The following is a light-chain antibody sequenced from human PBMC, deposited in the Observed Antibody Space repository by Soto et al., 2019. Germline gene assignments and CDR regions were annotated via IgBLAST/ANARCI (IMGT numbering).Light chain of an antibody. V-gene: IGKV3-20*01. CDR3: QQYGSSGT. CDR2: GAS. J-gene: IGKJ1*01. CDR1: QSVSNNY. Sequence: EIVLTQSPGTLSLSPGERATLSCRASQSVSNNYLAWYQQKPGQAPRLLIYGASNRATGIPDRFSGSGSGTDSTLTIRRLEPEDFAVYYCQQYGSSGTVGQGTKLEI.